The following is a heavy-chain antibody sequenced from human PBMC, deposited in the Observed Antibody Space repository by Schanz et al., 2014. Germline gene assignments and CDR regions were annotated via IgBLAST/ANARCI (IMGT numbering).Heavy chain of an antibody. CDR1: GYTFVSYS. Sequence: QVQLVQSGAEVKKPGASVKVSCKASGYTFVSYSMHWVRQAPGQGLEWMGIVNPSVRGTHFAREFQGRVTFTADKSTSTAFLEVNSLRSEDTAVYYCARTGYDPSLTHWGQGTLVTVSS. J-gene: IGHJ4*02. CDR3: ARTGYDPSLTH. CDR2: VNPSVRGT. V-gene: IGHV1-46*03. D-gene: IGHD5-12*01.